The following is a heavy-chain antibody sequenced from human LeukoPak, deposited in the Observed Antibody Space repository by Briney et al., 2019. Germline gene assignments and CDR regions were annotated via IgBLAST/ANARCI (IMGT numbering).Heavy chain of an antibody. D-gene: IGHD2-21*02. V-gene: IGHV3-48*03. Sequence: PGGSLRLSCAASGFTFSSYEMNWVRQAPGKGLEWVSYISSSGSTIYYADSVKGRFTISRDNAKNSLYLQMNSLRAEDTAVYYCAREGRGGDRYYYYYMDVWGKGTTVTVSS. CDR3: AREGRGGDRYYYYYMDV. J-gene: IGHJ6*03. CDR2: ISSSGSTI. CDR1: GFTFSSYE.